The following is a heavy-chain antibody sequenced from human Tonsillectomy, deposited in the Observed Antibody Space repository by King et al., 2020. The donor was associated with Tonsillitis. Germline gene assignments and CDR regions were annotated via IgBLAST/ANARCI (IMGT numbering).Heavy chain of an antibody. V-gene: IGHV1-46*03. Sequence: VQLVESGSEVKKPGASVKVSCTASGYTFTSNYMHWVRQAPGQGLEWMGIINPSDGSTNYAQNFQARISMTRDTSSSTVYMELSSLRSEDTAVYYCATQGRGTWGLTMVRNWRSPHYLDYWGQGTLVTVSS. J-gene: IGHJ4*02. CDR1: GYTFTSNY. CDR3: ATQGRGTWGLTMVRNWRSPHYLDY. D-gene: IGHD3-10*01. CDR2: INPSDGST.